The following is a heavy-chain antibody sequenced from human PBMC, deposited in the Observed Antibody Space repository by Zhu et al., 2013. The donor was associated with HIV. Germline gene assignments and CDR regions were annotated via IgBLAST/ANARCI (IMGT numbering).Heavy chain of an antibody. CDR2: IYYSGST. J-gene: IGHJ3*02. Sequence: QVQLQESGPGLVKPSQTLSLTCTVSGGSISSGDYYWSWIRQPPGKGLEWIGYIYYSGSTYYNPSLKSRVTISVDTSKNQFSLKLSSVTAADTAVYYCAREVLDGDYYGSGSYFRTNAFDIWGQGQWSRLF. CDR3: AREVLDGDYYGSGSYFRTNAFDI. CDR1: GGSISSGDYY. V-gene: IGHV4-30-4*01. D-gene: IGHD3-10*01.